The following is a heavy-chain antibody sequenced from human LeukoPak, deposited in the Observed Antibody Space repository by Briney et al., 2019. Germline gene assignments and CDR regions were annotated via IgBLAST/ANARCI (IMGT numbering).Heavy chain of an antibody. CDR3: ARADRLHGGPYLIGP. CDR2: ISTDTGDT. J-gene: IGHJ5*02. D-gene: IGHD2-21*01. Sequence: ASVKVSCKASGYHFTGYHVHWVRQAPGQGLEWMGRISTDTGDTDNAQNFQGRVTMTRDTSISTVYMEVSWLTSDDTAIYYCARADRLHGGPYLIGPWGQGTLVTVSS. V-gene: IGHV1-2*02. CDR1: GYHFTGYH.